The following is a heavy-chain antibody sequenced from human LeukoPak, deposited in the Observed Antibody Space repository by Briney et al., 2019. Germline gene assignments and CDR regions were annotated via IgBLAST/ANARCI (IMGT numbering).Heavy chain of an antibody. CDR2: ISYDGSNK. V-gene: IGHV3-30*18. D-gene: IGHD3-9*01. J-gene: IGHJ4*02. Sequence: PGGSLRLSCAASGFTFSSYGMHWVRQAPGKGLEWVAVISYDGSNKYYADSVKGRFTISRDNSKNTLYLQMNSLRAEDTAVHYCAKDLRRVLRYFAWLSLDYWGQGTLVTVSS. CDR3: AKDLRRVLRYFAWLSLDY. CDR1: GFTFSSYG.